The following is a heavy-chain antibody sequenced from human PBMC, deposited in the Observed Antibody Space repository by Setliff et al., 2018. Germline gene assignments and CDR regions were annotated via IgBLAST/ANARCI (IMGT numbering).Heavy chain of an antibody. CDR3: VRARAVIISAVFDL. CDR1: GFTFGHYV. D-gene: IGHD6-19*01. Sequence: GGSLRLSCAASGFTFGHYVMHWVRQAPGKGLEWVSYISTGSTTMYYGDSVKGRFTISRDNGKNSLFLQMTSLRVGDTAVYYCVRARAVIISAVFDLWGLGTAVTVSS. CDR2: ISTGSTTM. V-gene: IGHV3-48*01. J-gene: IGHJ3*01.